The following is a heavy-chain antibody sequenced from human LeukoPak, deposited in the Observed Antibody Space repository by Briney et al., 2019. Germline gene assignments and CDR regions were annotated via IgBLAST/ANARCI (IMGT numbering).Heavy chain of an antibody. V-gene: IGHV1-69*01. CDR2: IIPIFGTA. CDR3: AVGYCSSTSCYSDY. D-gene: IGHD2-2*02. Sequence: ASVKVSRKASGGTFSSYAISWVRQAPGQGLEWMGGIIPIFGTANYAQKFQGRVTITADESTSTAYMELSSLRSEDTAVYYCAVGYCSSTSCYSDYWGQGTLVTVSS. J-gene: IGHJ4*02. CDR1: GGTFSSYA.